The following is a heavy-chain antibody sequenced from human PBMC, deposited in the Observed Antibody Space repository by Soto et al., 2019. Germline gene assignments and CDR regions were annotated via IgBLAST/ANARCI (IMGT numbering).Heavy chain of an antibody. CDR1: GFTFSNAW. D-gene: IGHD3-10*01. CDR2: IKSETDGGTT. Sequence: EGQLVESGGGLLKPGGSLRLSCVASGFTFSNAWMNWVRQAPGKGLEWVGRIKSETDGGTTDYAVPVKGRFTVSRDDSKNTPYLQMNSLKIEDPAVYYCATAPLTLVNGMDVWGQGTTVTVSS. V-gene: IGHV3-15*01. CDR3: ATAPLTLVNGMDV. J-gene: IGHJ6*02.